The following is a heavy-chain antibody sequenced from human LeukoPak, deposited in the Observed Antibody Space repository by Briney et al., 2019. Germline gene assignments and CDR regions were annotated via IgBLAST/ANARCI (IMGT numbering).Heavy chain of an antibody. J-gene: IGHJ6*02. D-gene: IGHD6-19*01. CDR2: ISYDGSNK. CDR1: GFTFSNYG. Sequence: PGGSLRLSCAASGFTFSNYGMHWVRQAPGKGLEWVAVISYDGSNKYYADSVKGRFTISRDNSKNTLYLQLNSLRAEDTAVYYCANLRAFSSGWLNGNYYYGMDVWGQGTTVTVSS. V-gene: IGHV3-30*18. CDR3: ANLRAFSSGWLNGNYYYGMDV.